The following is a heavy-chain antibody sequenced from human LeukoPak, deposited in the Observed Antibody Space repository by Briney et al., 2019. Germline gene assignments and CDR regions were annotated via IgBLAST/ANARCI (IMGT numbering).Heavy chain of an antibody. J-gene: IGHJ1*01. CDR3: ARAYYDFWSGYYQGGEYFLH. CDR2: INPNSGGT. V-gene: IGHV1-2*02. CDR1: GYTFTGYY. D-gene: IGHD3-3*01. Sequence: ASVKVSCKAAGYTFTGYYMHWVRQAPGQRLEWMGWINPNSGGTNYAQKFQGRVTMTRDTSISTAYMEPSRLRSDDTAVYYCARAYYDFWSGYYQGGEYFLHWGQGTLVTVSS.